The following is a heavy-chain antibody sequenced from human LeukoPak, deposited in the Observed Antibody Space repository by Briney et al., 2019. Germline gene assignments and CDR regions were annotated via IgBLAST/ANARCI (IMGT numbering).Heavy chain of an antibody. D-gene: IGHD6-13*01. J-gene: IGHJ4*02. CDR1: GFTFSGYW. V-gene: IGHV3-7*05. CDR2: IEEDGSAK. Sequence: GGSLRLSCVGSGFTFSGYWMNWVRQAPGRGLEWVAKIEEDGSAKYYMDSVKGRFSIYRDNTKNSLYLQMYSLRAEDTAMYYCARAGQLNYWGQGTLVTVSS. CDR3: ARAGQLNY.